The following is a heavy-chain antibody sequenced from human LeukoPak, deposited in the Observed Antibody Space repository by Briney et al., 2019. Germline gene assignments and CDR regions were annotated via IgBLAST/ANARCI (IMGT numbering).Heavy chain of an antibody. Sequence: ASVRVSCKASGYTFTSYAMHWVRQAPGQRLEWMGWINAGNGNTKYSQKFQGRVTITRDTSASTAYMELSSLRSEDTAVYYCARVDGITMVRGVIIANENDAFDIWGQGTMVTVSS. V-gene: IGHV1-3*01. D-gene: IGHD3-10*01. J-gene: IGHJ3*02. CDR1: GYTFTSYA. CDR2: INAGNGNT. CDR3: ARVDGITMVRGVIIANENDAFDI.